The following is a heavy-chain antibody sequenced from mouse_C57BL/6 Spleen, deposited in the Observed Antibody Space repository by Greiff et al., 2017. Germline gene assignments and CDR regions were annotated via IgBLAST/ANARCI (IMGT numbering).Heavy chain of an antibody. Sequence: EVQRVESGPELVKPGASVKISCKASGYSFTGYYMNWVKQSPEKSLEWIGEINPSTGGTTYNQKFKAKATLTVDKSSSTAYMQLKSLTSEDSAVYYCARSYYYGSSYYFDYWGQGTTLTVSS. CDR1: GYSFTGYY. CDR3: ARSYYYGSSYYFDY. D-gene: IGHD1-1*01. J-gene: IGHJ2*01. CDR2: INPSTGGT. V-gene: IGHV1-42*01.